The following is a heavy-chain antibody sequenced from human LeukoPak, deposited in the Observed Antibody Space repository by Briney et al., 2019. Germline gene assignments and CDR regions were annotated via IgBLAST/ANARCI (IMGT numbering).Heavy chain of an antibody. V-gene: IGHV4-34*01. CDR1: GGSFCGYY. CDR3: ARGPSIAARPRFDY. D-gene: IGHD6-6*01. CDR2: IKHSRRT. J-gene: IGHJ4*02. Sequence: SETLSLTCVVYGGSFCGYYWSWIRPPPGKGRGWIGEIKHSRRTNYRPSLKGRVTISVDTSKSQCSLKLSSVTAADTAVYYCARGPSIAARPRFDYWGQGTLVTVSS.